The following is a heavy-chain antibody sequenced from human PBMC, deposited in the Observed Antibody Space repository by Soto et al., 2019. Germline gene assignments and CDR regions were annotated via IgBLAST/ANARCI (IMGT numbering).Heavy chain of an antibody. Sequence: PGESLKISCAASGFSFSISPMHWVRRAPGKGPEWVALISYDGTNKFYADSVKGRFTISRDNSKSTLYLQVDSLRPEDAAVYYCARDPKTSGGQHWAFNYFDSWGQGTLVTVSS. D-gene: IGHD7-27*01. V-gene: IGHV3-30-3*01. CDR2: ISYDGTNK. CDR1: GFSFSISP. J-gene: IGHJ4*02. CDR3: ARDPKTSGGQHWAFNYFDS.